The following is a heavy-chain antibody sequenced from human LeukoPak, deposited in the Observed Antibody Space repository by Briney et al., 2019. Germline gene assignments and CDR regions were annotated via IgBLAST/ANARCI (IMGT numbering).Heavy chain of an antibody. V-gene: IGHV3-20*04. CDR3: ARFIGAGIQLCRGCWFDP. J-gene: IGHJ5*02. Sequence: PGGSLRLSCAASGFTFDDYGMSWVRQAPGKGLEWVSGINWNGGSTGYADSVKGRFTISRDNAKNSLYLQMNSLRAEDTAVYYCARFIGAGIQLCRGCWFDPWGQGTLVTVSS. D-gene: IGHD5-18*01. CDR1: GFTFDDYG. CDR2: INWNGGST.